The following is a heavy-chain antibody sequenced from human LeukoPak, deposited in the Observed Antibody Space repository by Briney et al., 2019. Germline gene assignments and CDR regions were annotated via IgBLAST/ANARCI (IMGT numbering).Heavy chain of an antibody. V-gene: IGHV1-46*01. CDR3: ARVRRAYQLLGWFDP. Sequence: GASVKVSCKASGYTFTSYYMHWVRQAPGQGLEWMGIINPSGGSTSNAQKFQGRATMTRDTSTSTVYMELSSLRSEDTAVYYCARVRRAYQLLGWFDPWGQGTLVTVSS. D-gene: IGHD2-2*01. J-gene: IGHJ5*02. CDR1: GYTFTSYY. CDR2: INPSGGST.